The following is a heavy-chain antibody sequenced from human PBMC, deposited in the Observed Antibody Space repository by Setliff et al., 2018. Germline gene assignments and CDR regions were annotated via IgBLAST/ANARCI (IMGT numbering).Heavy chain of an antibody. CDR2: INPSSGRT. D-gene: IGHD3-22*01. Sequence: EASVKVSCKASGYTFTSHYMHWVRQAPGLGLEWMGTINPSSGRTSYAQKFQGRVTMTRDTSTSTVYIDMSSLRSEDTAVYYCARDVFPYHYEGAFDIWGQGTMVTVSS. J-gene: IGHJ3*02. CDR1: GYTFTSHY. V-gene: IGHV1-46*01. CDR3: ARDVFPYHYEGAFDI.